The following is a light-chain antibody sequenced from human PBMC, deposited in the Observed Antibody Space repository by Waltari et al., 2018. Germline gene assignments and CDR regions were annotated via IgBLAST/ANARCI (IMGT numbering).Light chain of an antibody. V-gene: IGKV3-15*01. CDR1: QSVGSN. Sequence: ETVMTQSPATLSVSPGERVSLSCRASQSVGSNLAWYQQRPGQAPRLLIYGASTRATGIPARFSGSGSGTEFTLTISSLQSEDFAVYYCQQYTYWPPVTFGQGTKVEIK. CDR2: GAS. J-gene: IGKJ1*01. CDR3: QQYTYWPPVT.